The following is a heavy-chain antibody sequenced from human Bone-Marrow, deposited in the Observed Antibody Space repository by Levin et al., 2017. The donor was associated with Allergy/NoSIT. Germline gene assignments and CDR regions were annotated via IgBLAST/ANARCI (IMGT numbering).Heavy chain of an antibody. CDR2: IYHPGTT. J-gene: IGHJ4*03. V-gene: IGHV4-30-2*01. CDR3: VRGNMYNYRGGNYRGCYFDY. CDR1: GASISVGGYS. D-gene: IGHD3-16*02. Sequence: SETLSLTCAVSGDGVSGASISVGGYSWNWIRQTPDKGPEWLGQIYHPGTTFYNSSLKSRITMSADFSRNQFSLQRTSVTAADTAVYYCVRGNMYNYRGGNYRGCYFDYWGRGSLVTVSS.